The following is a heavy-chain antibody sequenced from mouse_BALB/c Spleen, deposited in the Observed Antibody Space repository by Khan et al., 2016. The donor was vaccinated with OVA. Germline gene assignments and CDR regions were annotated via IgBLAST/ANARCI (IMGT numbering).Heavy chain of an antibody. Sequence: QVQLQQPGAELARPGASVKMSCKASGYTFTSYMMHWVKQRPGQGLEWIGYINPSNSYTNYNQKFKDKATLTADKSSSTAYMQLSSLTSEDSAVYYCARGGPYYSNYEAWFAYWGQGTLVTVS. V-gene: IGHV1-4*01. CDR1: GYTFTSYM. D-gene: IGHD2-5*01. CDR2: INPSNSYT. CDR3: ARGGPYYSNYEAWFAY. J-gene: IGHJ3*01.